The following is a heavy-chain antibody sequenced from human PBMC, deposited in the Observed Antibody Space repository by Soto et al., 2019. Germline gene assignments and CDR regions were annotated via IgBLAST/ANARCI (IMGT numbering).Heavy chain of an antibody. D-gene: IGHD4-17*01. J-gene: IGHJ5*02. Sequence: EVQLVESGGGLVQPGGSLRLSCAASGFTSDNYAMHWVRHAPGKGLEWVSGIRWNSGSMAYADSVKGRFTISRDSAKNSLYLQMNSLRPEDTALYYCARGHHYGDYVDWFDPWGQGTLVTVS. CDR1: GFTSDNYA. CDR2: IRWNSGSM. CDR3: ARGHHYGDYVDWFDP. V-gene: IGHV3-9*02.